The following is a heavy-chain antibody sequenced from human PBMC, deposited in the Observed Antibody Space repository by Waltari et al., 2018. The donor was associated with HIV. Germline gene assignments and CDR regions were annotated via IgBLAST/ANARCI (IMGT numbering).Heavy chain of an antibody. V-gene: IGHV3-21*02. Sequence: EVQLVESGGGLVKPGGSLRLSCAASGFTFSSYSINWVRQVPGKGLEWVSFISGSDNNIYYADSVKGRFTVSRDNAKKSLYLQMDSLRAEDTAIYYCARRYCSNVSCRGADYWGQGTLVTVSS. CDR1: GFTFSSYS. D-gene: IGHD2-8*01. CDR2: ISGSDNNI. J-gene: IGHJ4*02. CDR3: ARRYCSNVSCRGADY.